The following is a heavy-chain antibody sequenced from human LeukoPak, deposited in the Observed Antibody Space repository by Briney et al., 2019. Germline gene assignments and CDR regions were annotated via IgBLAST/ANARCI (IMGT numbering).Heavy chain of an antibody. Sequence: ASVKVSCKASGYTFTGYYMHWVRQAPGQGLEWMGWINPNGGGTNYAQKFQGRVTMTRDTSISTAYMELSRLRSDDTAVYYCAREDTAMASYYFDYWGQGTLVTVSS. D-gene: IGHD5-18*01. CDR2: INPNGGGT. V-gene: IGHV1-2*02. J-gene: IGHJ4*02. CDR1: GYTFTGYY. CDR3: AREDTAMASYYFDY.